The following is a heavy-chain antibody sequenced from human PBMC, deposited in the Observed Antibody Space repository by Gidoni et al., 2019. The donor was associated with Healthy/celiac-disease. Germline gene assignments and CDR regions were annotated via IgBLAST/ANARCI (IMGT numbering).Heavy chain of an antibody. J-gene: IGHJ5*02. Sequence: EVQLLESGGGLVQTGGSLRLSCAASGLTFSSYAMSWVRQAPGKGLEWFSAISVSGGSTHYADSLKGRFTISRDNSKNTLYLQMNSLRAEDTAVYYCAKDPFGDLSWFDPWGQGTLVTVSS. CDR1: GLTFSSYA. CDR3: AKDPFGDLSWFDP. CDR2: ISVSGGST. V-gene: IGHV3-23*01. D-gene: IGHD3-10*01.